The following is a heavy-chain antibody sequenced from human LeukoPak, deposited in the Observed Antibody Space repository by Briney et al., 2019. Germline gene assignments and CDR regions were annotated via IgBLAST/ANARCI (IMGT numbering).Heavy chain of an antibody. CDR2: IYPGDSDT. J-gene: IGHJ4*02. CDR1: GYSFATYW. Sequence: GESLKISCKGSGYSFATYWIGWVRQMPGKGLEWMGIIYPGDSDTTYSPFFQGQVTISADKSINTAYLQWSSLKASDTAMYYCARPTDEGYYFDYWGQGTLVTVSS. CDR3: ARPTDEGYYFDY. V-gene: IGHV5-51*01.